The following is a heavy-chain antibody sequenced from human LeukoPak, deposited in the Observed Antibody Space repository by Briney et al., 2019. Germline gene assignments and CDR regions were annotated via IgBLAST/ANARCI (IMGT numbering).Heavy chain of an antibody. D-gene: IGHD5-18*01. CDR2: MNPNSGNT. J-gene: IGHJ6*03. Sequence: GASVKVSCKASGYTFTSYDINWVRQATGQGLEWMGWMNPNSGNTGYAQKFQGRVTMTRNTSISTAYMELSSLRSEDTAVYYCARGRYSYGKDYDYYMDVWGKGTTVTVSS. CDR1: GYTFTSYD. V-gene: IGHV1-8*01. CDR3: ARGRYSYGKDYDYYMDV.